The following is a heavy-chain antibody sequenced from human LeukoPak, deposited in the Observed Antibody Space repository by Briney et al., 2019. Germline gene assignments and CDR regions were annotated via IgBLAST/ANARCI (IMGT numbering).Heavy chain of an antibody. V-gene: IGHV1-46*01. CDR3: ARDRYGVRSGSCDY. Sequence: ASVKVSCKASGFTFTSYYMHWVRQAPGQGLEWMGIINPSGDSTTYAQKLQGRVTMTTDTSTSTAYMELRSLRYDDTAVYYCARDRYGVRSGSCDYWGQGTLVTVSS. D-gene: IGHD1-26*01. CDR1: GFTFTSYY. J-gene: IGHJ4*02. CDR2: INPSGDST.